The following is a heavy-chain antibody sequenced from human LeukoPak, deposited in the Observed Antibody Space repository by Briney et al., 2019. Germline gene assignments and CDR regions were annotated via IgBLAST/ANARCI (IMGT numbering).Heavy chain of an antibody. D-gene: IGHD3-22*01. CDR2: INPNSGGT. V-gene: IGHV1-2*02. J-gene: IGHJ5*02. CDR1: GYTFTGYY. CDR3: ARLRDYDSSGYYRGNWFDP. Sequence: ASVKVSCKASGYTFTGYYMHWVRQAPGQGLEWMGWINPNSGGTNYAQKFQGRVTMTRDTSISTAYMELSRLRSDDTAVYYCARLRDYDSSGYYRGNWFDPWGQGTLVTVSS.